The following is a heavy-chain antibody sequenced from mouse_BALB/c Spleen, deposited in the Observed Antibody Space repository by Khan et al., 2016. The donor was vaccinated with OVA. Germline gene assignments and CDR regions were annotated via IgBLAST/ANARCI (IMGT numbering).Heavy chain of an antibody. D-gene: IGHD3-2*02. Sequence: VKLMESGAELVRPGTSVKLSCKTSGYIFTSYWIHWVKQRSGQGLEWIARIYPGTDNTYYNEKFKDKATLTADKSSSTAYLQLSILKSEDSAVFFCAREEALYYFDYWGQGTTLTVSS. CDR2: IYPGTDNT. V-gene: IGHV1-76*01. CDR3: AREEALYYFDY. CDR1: GYIFTSYW. J-gene: IGHJ2*01.